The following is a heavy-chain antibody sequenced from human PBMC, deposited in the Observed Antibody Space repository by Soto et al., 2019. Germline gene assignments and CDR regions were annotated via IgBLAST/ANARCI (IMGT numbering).Heavy chain of an antibody. CDR3: AASCVGCGGFNYYGMDV. CDR2: IYYSGST. CDR1: GGSISSGGYY. J-gene: IGHJ6*02. D-gene: IGHD2-21*01. V-gene: IGHV4-31*03. Sequence: QVQLQESGPGLVKPSQTLSLTCTVSGGSISSGGYYWSWIRQHPGKGLEWIGYIYYSGSTYYNPSLKLRVTKSVDTSKNQSSLKLSSVTAADTAVYYCAASCVGCGGFNYYGMDVWGQGTTVTVSS.